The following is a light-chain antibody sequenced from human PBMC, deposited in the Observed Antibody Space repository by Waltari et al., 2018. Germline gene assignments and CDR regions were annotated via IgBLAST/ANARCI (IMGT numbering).Light chain of an antibody. Sequence: EIVLTQSPGTLSLSPVERATLSCRASQSVSGSHLAWYQQKPGQAPRLLIYGVSSRATGIPDRISGSGSGTDFTLTISRLEPEDSAVYYCQQYGTSGTFGQGTKVEIK. CDR3: QQYGTSGT. CDR2: GVS. V-gene: IGKV3-20*01. CDR1: QSVSGSH. J-gene: IGKJ1*01.